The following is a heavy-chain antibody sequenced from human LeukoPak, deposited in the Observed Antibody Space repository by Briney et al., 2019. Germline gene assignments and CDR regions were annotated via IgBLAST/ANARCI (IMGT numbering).Heavy chain of an antibody. V-gene: IGHV4-59*01. D-gene: IGHD1-7*01. CDR2: ISYSGST. Sequence: KTSETLSLTCTVSGGSISNYYWSWIRQTPGKGLEWIRYISYSGSTKYNPSLNSRVTISVDTSKNQFSLKVNSLTAADTAVYYCARGLTGTTSIFQHWGQGTLVTVSS. CDR3: ARGLTGTTSIFQH. CDR1: GGSISNYY. J-gene: IGHJ1*01.